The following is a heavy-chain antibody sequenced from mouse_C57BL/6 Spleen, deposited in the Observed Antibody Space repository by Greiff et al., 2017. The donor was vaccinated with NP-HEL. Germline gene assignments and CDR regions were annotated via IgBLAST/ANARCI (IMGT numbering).Heavy chain of an antibody. CDR1: GYTFTSHW. CDR3: ARREGYDVFAY. V-gene: IGHV1-7*01. D-gene: IGHD2-2*01. Sequence: VQLQQSGAELAKPGASVKLSCKASGYTFTSHWMHWVKQRPGQGLEWIGYINPSSGYTKYNQKFKDKATLTADKSSRTAYMQLSSLTYEDSAVYYCARREGYDVFAYWGQGTLVTVSA. CDR2: INPSSGYT. J-gene: IGHJ3*01.